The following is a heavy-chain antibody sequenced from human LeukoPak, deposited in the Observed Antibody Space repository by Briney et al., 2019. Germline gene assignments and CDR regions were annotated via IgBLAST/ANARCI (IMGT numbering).Heavy chain of an antibody. J-gene: IGHJ4*02. CDR2: INPNSGGT. CDR3: ARSIAVAVASPDY. Sequence: ASVKVSCKASGYTFTGYYMHWVRQAPGQGLEWMGWINPNSGGTNYAQKFQGRVTMTRDTSIGTAYMELSRLRSDDTAVYYCARSIAVAVASPDYWGQGTLVTVSS. D-gene: IGHD6-19*01. CDR1: GYTFTGYY. V-gene: IGHV1-2*02.